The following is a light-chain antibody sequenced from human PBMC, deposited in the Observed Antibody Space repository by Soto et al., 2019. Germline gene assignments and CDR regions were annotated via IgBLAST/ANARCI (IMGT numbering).Light chain of an antibody. J-gene: IGKJ1*01. V-gene: IGKV3-20*01. CDR2: GAS. Sequence: IVLTQSPGTLSLSPGERATLSCRASQSVSSNSLAWYQQKSGQAPRLVIYGASTRATGFPDRFTGSGSGTDFTLTISRLEPEDFAVYYCQQYGTSPKTFGQGTKVDIK. CDR1: QSVSSNS. CDR3: QQYGTSPKT.